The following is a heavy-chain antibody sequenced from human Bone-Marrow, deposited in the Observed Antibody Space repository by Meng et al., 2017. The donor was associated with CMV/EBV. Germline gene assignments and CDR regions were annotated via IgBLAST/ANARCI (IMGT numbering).Heavy chain of an antibody. CDR3: ARDVFGSSSSGWFDP. Sequence: SETLSLTCTVSGGSISSYYWSWIRQPPGKGLEWIGYIYYSGSTNYNPSLKSRVTISVDTSKNQFSLKLSSVTAADTAVYYCARDVFGSSSSGWFDPWGQGTLVTVSS. CDR1: GGSISSYY. CDR2: IYYSGST. D-gene: IGHD6-6*01. J-gene: IGHJ5*02. V-gene: IGHV4-59*01.